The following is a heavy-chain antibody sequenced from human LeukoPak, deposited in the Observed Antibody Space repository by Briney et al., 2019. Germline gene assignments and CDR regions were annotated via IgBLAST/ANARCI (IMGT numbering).Heavy chain of an antibody. CDR1: GFTFSGYT. V-gene: IGHV3-23*01. CDR3: AKQWRGTGDAFDI. J-gene: IGHJ3*02. Sequence: GGSLRLSCAASGFTFSGYTMSWVRQAPGKGLEWVSAISGGGGSTYSADSVKGRFTISRDNSENTPYLQMNSLRAEDTAVYYCAKQWRGTGDAFDIWGQGTMVTVS. CDR2: ISGGGGST. D-gene: IGHD3/OR15-3a*01.